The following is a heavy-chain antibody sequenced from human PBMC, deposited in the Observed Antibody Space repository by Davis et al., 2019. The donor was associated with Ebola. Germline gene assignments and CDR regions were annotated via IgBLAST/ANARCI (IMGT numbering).Heavy chain of an antibody. CDR1: GYTFTSYG. CDR2: ITAYNGNT. Sequence: AASVKVSCKASGYTFTSYGISWVRQAPGQGLEWMGWITAYNGNTNYAQKPQGRVTMTTDTSTSTAYMELWSLRSDDTAVYYCAREGMHYDILTAYNGADFWGQGTLVTVSS. V-gene: IGHV1-18*04. D-gene: IGHD3-9*01. J-gene: IGHJ4*02. CDR3: AREGMHYDILTAYNGADF.